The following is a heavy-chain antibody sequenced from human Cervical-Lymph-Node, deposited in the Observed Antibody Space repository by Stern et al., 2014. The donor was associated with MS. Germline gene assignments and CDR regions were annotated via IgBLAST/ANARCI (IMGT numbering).Heavy chain of an antibody. CDR2: INGDGSRT. V-gene: IGHV3-74*01. CDR1: GFTFSTYW. Sequence: EVQLVESGGDLVQPGGSLRLSCTASGFTFSTYWMHWVRQAPGKGLVWVSRINGDGSRTSYADSVKGRFTISRDNAKNTLYVQMNSLRVEDTAVYYCARAHGDTWDWFDPWGQGTLVTVSS. CDR3: ARAHGDTWDWFDP. J-gene: IGHJ5*02. D-gene: IGHD3-10*01.